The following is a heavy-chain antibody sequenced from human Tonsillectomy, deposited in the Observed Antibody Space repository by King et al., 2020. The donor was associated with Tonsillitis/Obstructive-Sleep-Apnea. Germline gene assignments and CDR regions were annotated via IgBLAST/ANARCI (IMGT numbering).Heavy chain of an antibody. D-gene: IGHD2-21*01. CDR3: ARAKAYCGRDCYSGYFAY. CDR1: GFTFSNYE. Sequence: VQLVESGGGLVQPGGSLRLSCAASGFTFSNYEMNWVRQAPGKGLEWVSYISSSGSTIYYADSVKGRFTISRDNAKNSMYLQMNSLRAEDAAFYYCARAKAYCGRDCYSGYFAYWGQGTLVTVSS. J-gene: IGHJ4*02. CDR2: ISSSGSTI. V-gene: IGHV3-48*03.